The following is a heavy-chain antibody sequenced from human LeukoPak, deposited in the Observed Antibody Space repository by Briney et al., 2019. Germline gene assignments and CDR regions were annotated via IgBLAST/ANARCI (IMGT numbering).Heavy chain of an antibody. D-gene: IGHD2-8*02. V-gene: IGHV1-46*01. CDR1: GYTFTSYY. CDR3: ARDTVPGHFDY. J-gene: IGHJ4*02. Sequence: GASVKVSCKASGYTFTSYYMHWVRQAPGQGLEWMGIISPSGGSTSYAQKFQGRVTMTRDTSTSTVYMELSSLRSEDTAVYYCARDTVPGHFDYWGQGTLVTVSS. CDR2: ISPSGGST.